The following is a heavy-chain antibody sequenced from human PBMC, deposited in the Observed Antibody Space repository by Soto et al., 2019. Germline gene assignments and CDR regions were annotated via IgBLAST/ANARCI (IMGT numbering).Heavy chain of an antibody. Sequence: ASVKVSCKASGYTFTSYGIIWVRQAPGQGLEWMGWISAYNGNTNYAQKLQGRVTMTTDTSTSTAYMELRSLRSDDTAVYYCARFHTAYYYYYMDVWGKRTTVLVSS. D-gene: IGHD2-2*02. CDR1: GYTFTSYG. CDR2: ISAYNGNT. V-gene: IGHV1-18*01. J-gene: IGHJ6*03. CDR3: ARFHTAYYYYYMDV.